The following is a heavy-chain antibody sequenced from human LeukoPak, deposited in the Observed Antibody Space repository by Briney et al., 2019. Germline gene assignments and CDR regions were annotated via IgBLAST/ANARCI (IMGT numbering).Heavy chain of an antibody. J-gene: IGHJ4*02. CDR2: INPNSGGT. CDR3: ARDFIRGSSFAYRLLES. D-gene: IGHD5-18*01. V-gene: IGHV1-2*02. CDR1: GYTFIDYY. Sequence: GASVKVSCKTSGYTFIDYYVHWVRKAPGQGLEWLGWINPNSGGTSNAQMLQGRVTLTRDTSINTAYMELRRLTSDDTAVCYCARDFIRGSSFAYRLLESWGQGTLVIVSS.